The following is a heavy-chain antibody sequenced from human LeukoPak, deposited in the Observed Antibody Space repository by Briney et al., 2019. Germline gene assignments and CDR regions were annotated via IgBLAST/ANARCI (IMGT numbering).Heavy chain of an antibody. CDR2: ISGNSAFK. J-gene: IGHJ4*02. D-gene: IGHD3/OR15-3a*01. CDR3: ARAGTDRYEDY. Sequence: GSLRLSCVVSGFTFSSYSMIWVRQTPEKRLEWVSSISGNSAFKHDADSVKGRFIISRDNAQNTLFLQMNSLRIEDTAVYYCARAGTDRYEDYWGQGTLVTVS. V-gene: IGHV3-21*01. CDR1: GFTFSSYS.